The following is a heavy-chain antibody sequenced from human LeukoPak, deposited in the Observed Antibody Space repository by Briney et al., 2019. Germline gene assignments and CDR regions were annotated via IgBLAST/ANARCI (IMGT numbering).Heavy chain of an antibody. Sequence: GGSLRLSCAASGFTFSSYSMNWVRQAPGKGLEWVAVVSYEGTIKYYTDSAKGRFSISRDNSDNIVSLQMNNLTTEDTATYYCAREKFDSWGQGTLVTVSS. CDR2: VSYEGTIK. CDR1: GFTFSSYS. CDR3: AREKFDS. J-gene: IGHJ5*01. V-gene: IGHV3-30*03.